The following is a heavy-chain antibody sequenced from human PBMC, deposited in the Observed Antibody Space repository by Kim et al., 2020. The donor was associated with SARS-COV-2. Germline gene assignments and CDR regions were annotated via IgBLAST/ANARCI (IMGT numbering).Heavy chain of an antibody. CDR2: FDPEDGET. J-gene: IGHJ6*03. Sequence: ASVKVSCKVSGYTLTELSMHWVRQAPGKGLEWMGGFDPEDGETIYAQKFQGRVTMTEDTSTDTAYMELSSLRSEDTAVYYCATKNFRAIVGATDYYYYMDVWGKGTTVTVSS. V-gene: IGHV1-24*01. D-gene: IGHD1-26*01. CDR3: ATKNFRAIVGATDYYYYMDV. CDR1: GYTLTELS.